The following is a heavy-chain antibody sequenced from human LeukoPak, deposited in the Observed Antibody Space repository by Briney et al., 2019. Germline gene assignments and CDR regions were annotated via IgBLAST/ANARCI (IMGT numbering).Heavy chain of an antibody. V-gene: IGHV1-2*04. CDR1: GYTFTGYY. CDR3: AIQYSGYDWLSY. J-gene: IGHJ4*02. D-gene: IGHD5-12*01. CDR2: INPNSGGT. Sequence: GASVKVSCKASGYTFTGYYMHWVRQAPGQGLEWMGWINPNSGGTNYAQKFQGWVTMTRDTSNSTAYMELSRLRSDDTAVYYCAIQYSGYDWLSYWGQGTLVTVSS.